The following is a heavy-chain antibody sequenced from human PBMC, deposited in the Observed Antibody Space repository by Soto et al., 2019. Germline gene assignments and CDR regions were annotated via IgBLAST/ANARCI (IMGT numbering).Heavy chain of an antibody. Sequence: QLQLQESGPGLVKPSETLSLTCTVSGGSISSSSYYWGWIRQPPGKGLEWIGSIYYSGCTYYNPSLKCRVTISVDTSKNQFSLKLSSVTAADTAVYYCARTQGMVRGKIDAFDIWGQGTMVTVSS. V-gene: IGHV4-39*01. CDR2: IYYSGCT. CDR3: ARTQGMVRGKIDAFDI. CDR1: GGSISSSSYY. J-gene: IGHJ3*02. D-gene: IGHD3-10*01.